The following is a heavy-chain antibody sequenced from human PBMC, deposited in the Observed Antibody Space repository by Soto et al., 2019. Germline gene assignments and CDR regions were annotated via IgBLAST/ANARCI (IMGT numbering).Heavy chain of an antibody. J-gene: IGHJ4*02. CDR2: ISSSSNTI. CDR3: ARLPVVVTAKDY. D-gene: IGHD2-21*02. Sequence: EVQLVESGGGLVQPGGSLRLSCAASGFTLSSYSMNWVRQAPGKGLEWVSYISSSSNTIYYADSVKGRFTISRDNAKNSLYLQMNSPRDEDTAVYYCARLPVVVTAKDYWGQGTLVTVSS. CDR1: GFTLSSYS. V-gene: IGHV3-48*02.